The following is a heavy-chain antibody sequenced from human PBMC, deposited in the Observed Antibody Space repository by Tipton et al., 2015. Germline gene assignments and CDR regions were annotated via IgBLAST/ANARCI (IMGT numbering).Heavy chain of an antibody. V-gene: IGHV4-38-2*02. CDR3: ARDRPIRLYDIFTDLHARERGLFEY. D-gene: IGHD3-9*01. CDR2: ISHSGNT. Sequence: LRLSCAVSAYSISSDYYWGWIRQPPGKGLEWIGSISHSGNTYYNPSLKSRVTISVDTSKNQFSLKLNSVTAADTAVYYCARDRPIRLYDIFTDLHARERGLFEYWGRGILVSVSS. J-gene: IGHJ4*02. CDR1: AYSISSDYY.